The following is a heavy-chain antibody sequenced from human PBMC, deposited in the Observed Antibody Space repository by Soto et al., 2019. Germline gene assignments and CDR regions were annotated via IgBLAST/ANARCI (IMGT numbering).Heavy chain of an antibody. CDR1: GGSISSYC. Sequence: SETLSLTSTVSGGSISSYCWSWIRQPPGKGLEWIGYIYYSGSTNYNPSLKSRVTISVDTSKNQFSLKLSSVTAADTAVYYCARTAHIWFDPWGQGTLVTVSS. CDR3: ARTAHIWFDP. V-gene: IGHV4-59*01. J-gene: IGHJ5*02. CDR2: IYYSGST.